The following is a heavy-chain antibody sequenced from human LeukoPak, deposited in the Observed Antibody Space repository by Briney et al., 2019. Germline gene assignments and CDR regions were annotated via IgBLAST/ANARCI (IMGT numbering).Heavy chain of an antibody. Sequence: SETLSLTCTVSGGSISSGSYYWSWIRQPAGKGLEWIGRIYTSGSTNYNPSLKSRVTISVDTSKNQFSLKLSSVTAADTAVYYCARDRVAPGYYYYMDVWGKGTTVTISS. CDR3: ARDRVAPGYYYYMDV. CDR1: GGSISSGSYY. CDR2: IYTSGST. V-gene: IGHV4-61*02. J-gene: IGHJ6*03. D-gene: IGHD5-12*01.